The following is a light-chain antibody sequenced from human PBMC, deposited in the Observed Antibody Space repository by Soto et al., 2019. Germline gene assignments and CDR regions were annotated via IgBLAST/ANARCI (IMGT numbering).Light chain of an antibody. J-gene: IGKJ2*01. CDR1: QSVSSN. V-gene: IGKV3-15*01. CDR3: QQYESHPYT. Sequence: EILMTQSPATLSVSPGERATLSCRASQSVSSNLAWYQQKPGQAPRLLIYGASTRATGIPARFSGSGSGTEFTLTISSLQSEDFAGYYCQQYESHPYTFGQGTKLEIK. CDR2: GAS.